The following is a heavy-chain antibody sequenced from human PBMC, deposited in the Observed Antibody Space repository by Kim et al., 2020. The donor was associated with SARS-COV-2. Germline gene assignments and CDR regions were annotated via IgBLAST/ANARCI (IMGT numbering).Heavy chain of an antibody. J-gene: IGHJ3*01. CDR1: GFTFSSHW. CDR2: INTDGSST. V-gene: IGHV3-74*01. D-gene: IGHD2-2*01. CDR3: ARDYTWGTNSWFPFL. Sequence: GGSLRLSCAASGFTFSSHWMHWVRQAPGKGLVWVSRINTDGSSTAYAGPLEGRFTISRDNAKNTLYLQMNSLRAEDTAVYYCARDYTWGTNSWFPFLWGQGTTVIVSS.